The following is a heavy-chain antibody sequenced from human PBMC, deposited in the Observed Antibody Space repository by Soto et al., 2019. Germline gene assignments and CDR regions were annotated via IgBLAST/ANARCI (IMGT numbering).Heavy chain of an antibody. J-gene: IGHJ6*03. CDR1: GFTFSSYV. D-gene: IGHD3-22*01. CDR3: SKHSNKYFSYYYMDV. CDR2: ISGDGGST. Sequence: GGSLRLSCAASGFTFSSYVMSWVRQAPGKGLEWVSGISGDGGSTHSADSVKGRFTVSRDNSNNTLYLQMNSLRVEDTAVYYCSKHSNKYFSYYYMDVWGKGTTVTVSS. V-gene: IGHV3-23*01.